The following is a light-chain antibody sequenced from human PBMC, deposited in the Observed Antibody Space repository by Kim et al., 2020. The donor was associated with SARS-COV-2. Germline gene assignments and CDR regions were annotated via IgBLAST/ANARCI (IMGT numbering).Light chain of an antibody. CDR2: SEGSGSY. V-gene: IGLV4-60*03. CDR3: ETWNSNTQV. CDR1: SGHSSYI. Sequence: SSVKLTCSPSSGHSSYIIAGHQQQPGKGPRYVMKSEGSGSYNKGSGIPERASGSSTGADRYITISKLQAEDEADYYCETWNSNTQVFGGGTQLTVL. J-gene: IGLJ3*02.